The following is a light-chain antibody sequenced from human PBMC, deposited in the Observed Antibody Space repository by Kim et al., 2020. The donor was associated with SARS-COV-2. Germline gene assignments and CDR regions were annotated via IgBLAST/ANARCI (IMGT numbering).Light chain of an antibody. J-gene: IGKJ2*01. CDR3: QQYDNLLGYT. Sequence: SVGDRVTITCQASQDISNYLNWYQQKPGKAPKLLIYDASNLETGVPSRFSGSGSGTDFTFTISSLQPEDIATYYCQQYDNLLGYTFGQGTKLEI. CDR2: DAS. CDR1: QDISNY. V-gene: IGKV1-33*01.